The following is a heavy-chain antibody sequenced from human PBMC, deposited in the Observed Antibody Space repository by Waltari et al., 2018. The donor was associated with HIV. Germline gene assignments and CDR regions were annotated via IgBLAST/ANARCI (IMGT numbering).Heavy chain of an antibody. CDR3: ARGLPPWCNYFDY. V-gene: IGHV4-31*03. D-gene: IGHD2-8*01. J-gene: IGHJ4*02. CDR1: GASISSGGYY. Sequence: QLQESGPGLVKPSQTLSLACTVSGASISSGGYYWRWIRQHPEKGLEWIGNIYYSGGTYSNPSLQSRVTLSVDSSKNQFSLKLSSVTAADTAVYFCARGLPPWCNYFDYWGQGTLVTISS. CDR2: IYYSGGT.